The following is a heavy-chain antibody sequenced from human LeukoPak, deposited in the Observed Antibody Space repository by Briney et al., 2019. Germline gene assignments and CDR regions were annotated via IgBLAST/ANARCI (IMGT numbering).Heavy chain of an antibody. Sequence: GGSLRLSCAASGLTFSTYWMMWSRQAPGKGLEWVANIKEDGSEKYYVDSVKGRFTISRDGAKNSLYLQMNSLRAEDTAVYYCARGLTVKDYWGQGTQVTVSS. V-gene: IGHV3-7*01. D-gene: IGHD1-20*01. CDR1: GLTFSTYW. J-gene: IGHJ4*02. CDR3: ARGLTVKDY. CDR2: IKEDGSEK.